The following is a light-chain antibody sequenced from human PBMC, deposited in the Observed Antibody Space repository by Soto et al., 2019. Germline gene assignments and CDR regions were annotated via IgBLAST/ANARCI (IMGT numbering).Light chain of an antibody. V-gene: IGKV3-11*01. J-gene: IGKJ5*01. CDR1: QSVSSY. CDR3: QQRSNWPPIT. Sequence: EIVLTQSPATLSLSPGERATLSCRASQSVSSYLAWYQHKPGQAPRPLIYDTSNRATGIPARFSGSGSGTDFTLTISSLEPEDFAVYYCQQRSNWPPITFGQGTRLEIK. CDR2: DTS.